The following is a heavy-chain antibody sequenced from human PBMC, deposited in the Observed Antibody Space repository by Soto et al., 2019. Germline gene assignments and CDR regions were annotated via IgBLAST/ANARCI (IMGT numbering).Heavy chain of an antibody. V-gene: IGHV4-59*08. CDR3: ARHPGIARGWFDP. CDR2: IYYSGST. CDR1: GGSISSYY. Sequence: SETLSLTCTVSGGSISSYYWSWIRQPPGKGLEWIGYIYYSGSTNYNPSLKSRVTISVDTSKNQFSLKLSSVTAADTAVYYCARHPGIARGWFDPWGQGTLVTVSS. D-gene: IGHD6-13*01. J-gene: IGHJ5*02.